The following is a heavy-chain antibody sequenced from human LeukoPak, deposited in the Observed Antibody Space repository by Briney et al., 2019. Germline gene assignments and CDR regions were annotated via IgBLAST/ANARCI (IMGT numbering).Heavy chain of an antibody. CDR3: AAVDIVATD. Sequence: SVKVSCKASGGTFSSYAISWVRQAPGQGREWMGGIIPIFGTANYAQKFQGRVTMTEDTSTDTAYMELSSLRSEDTAVYYCAAVDIVATDWGQGTLVTVSS. J-gene: IGHJ4*02. CDR1: GGTFSSYA. V-gene: IGHV1-69*06. D-gene: IGHD5-12*01. CDR2: IIPIFGTA.